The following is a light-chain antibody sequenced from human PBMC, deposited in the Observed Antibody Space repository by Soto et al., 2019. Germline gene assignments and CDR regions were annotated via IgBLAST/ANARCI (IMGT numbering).Light chain of an antibody. CDR2: WAS. V-gene: IGKV4-1*01. J-gene: IGKJ5*01. Sequence: DIVMTQSPDSLAVSLGERDTINCKSSQSVLYSSNNKNYLAWYQQKSGQPPKLIIYWASTRESGVPDRFSGSGSATDFTLTISSLQAEDVAVYYCQQYYSTPINFGQGTRLEIK. CDR1: QSVLYSSNNKNY. CDR3: QQYYSTPIN.